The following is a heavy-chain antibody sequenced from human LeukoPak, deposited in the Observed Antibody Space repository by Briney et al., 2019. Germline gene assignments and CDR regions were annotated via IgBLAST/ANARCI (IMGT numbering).Heavy chain of an antibody. Sequence: ASVKVSCKASGYTFTGYYMHWVRQAPGQGLEWMGWMNPNSGNTDYAEKFQGRVTMTSDTSISTAYMEVSSLRSEDTAVYYCARGRAGSGYYYGTDVWGQGTTVTVSS. J-gene: IGHJ6*02. D-gene: IGHD2-8*02. CDR2: MNPNSGNT. V-gene: IGHV1-8*02. CDR3: ARGRAGSGYYYGTDV. CDR1: GYTFTGYY.